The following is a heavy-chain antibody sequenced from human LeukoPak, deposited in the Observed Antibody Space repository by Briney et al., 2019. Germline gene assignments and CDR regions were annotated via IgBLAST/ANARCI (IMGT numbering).Heavy chain of an antibody. D-gene: IGHD3-22*01. V-gene: IGHV1-69*13. Sequence: ASVKVSCKASGNTFSTYAVSWVRQAPGQGLEWMGGIIPIFGTANYAQKFQGRVTITADESTTTAYMELSSLRSEDTAVYYCAISDTYYYDSDNYPLPYYFDYWGQGTLVTVSS. J-gene: IGHJ4*02. CDR3: AISDTYYYDSDNYPLPYYFDY. CDR1: GNTFSTYA. CDR2: IIPIFGTA.